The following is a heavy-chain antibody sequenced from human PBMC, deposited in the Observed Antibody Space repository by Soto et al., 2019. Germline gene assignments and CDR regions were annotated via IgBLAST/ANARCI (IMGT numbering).Heavy chain of an antibody. CDR3: AKDNNPIGSSSCFDY. CDR2: ISWNSGSI. V-gene: IGHV3-9*01. CDR1: GFTFDDYA. Sequence: GGSLRLSCAASGFTFDDYAMHWVRQAPGKGLEWVSGISWNSGSIGYADSVKGRFTISRDNAKNSLYLQMNSLRAEDTALYYCAKDNNPIGSSSCFDYWGQGTLVTAPQ. D-gene: IGHD6-13*01. J-gene: IGHJ4*02.